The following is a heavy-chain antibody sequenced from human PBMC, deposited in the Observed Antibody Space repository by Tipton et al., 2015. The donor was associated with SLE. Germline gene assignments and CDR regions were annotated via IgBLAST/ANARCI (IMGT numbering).Heavy chain of an antibody. CDR3: ARFVDILQGSAFDI. Sequence: TLSLTCNISGGSIRSDYWSWIRQPAGEGLEWIGHIHTRGTTNYNPSLKSRVSISLDTSKNQFSLRLTSVTAADTAVYYCARFVDILQGSAFDIWGQGTMVTVSS. CDR2: IHTRGTT. V-gene: IGHV4-4*07. CDR1: GGSIRSDY. J-gene: IGHJ3*02. D-gene: IGHD5-12*01.